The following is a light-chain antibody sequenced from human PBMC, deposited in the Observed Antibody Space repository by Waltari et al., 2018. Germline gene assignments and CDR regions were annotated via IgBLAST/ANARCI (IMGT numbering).Light chain of an antibody. CDR3: AAWDDSLNGPV. CDR2: SNH. CDR1: SSNIGRNT. Sequence: QSVLTQPPSASGTPGQRVTISCSGISSNIGRNTVNWYQQLPGTAPKLLIYSNHQRPSGVPDRFSGSKSGTSASLAISGLQFEDEADYYCAAWDDSLNGPVFGGGTKLTVL. J-gene: IGLJ2*01. V-gene: IGLV1-44*01.